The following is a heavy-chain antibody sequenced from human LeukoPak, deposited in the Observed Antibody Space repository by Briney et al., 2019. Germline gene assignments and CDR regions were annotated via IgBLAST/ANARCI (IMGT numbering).Heavy chain of an antibody. D-gene: IGHD2-21*02. Sequence: GGSLRLSCAASGFSFSTYWMHWVRQAPGKGLVWVSNINDSGSSTKYADAVKGRVTVSRDNAKNTLYLQMKNLRAEATAVYYCARGGKVVTGLDSWGQGALVTVFS. J-gene: IGHJ4*02. CDR1: GFSFSTYW. V-gene: IGHV3-74*03. CDR3: ARGGKVVTGLDS. CDR2: INDSGSST.